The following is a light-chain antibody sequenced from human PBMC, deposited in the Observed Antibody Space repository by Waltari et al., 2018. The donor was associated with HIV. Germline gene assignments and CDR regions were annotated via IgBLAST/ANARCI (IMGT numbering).Light chain of an antibody. J-gene: IGLJ1*01. CDR1: SSNIGRNY. Sequence: QSVLTQPPSASGTPGQRVTISCSGSSSNIGRNYVYWYQQLPGTAPKLLIYTNNQRASGVPDRVSGSKSGTSASLAISGLRSEDEADYYCAAWNDRLSGYVFGTGTKVTV. V-gene: IGLV1-47*01. CDR2: TNN. CDR3: AAWNDRLSGYV.